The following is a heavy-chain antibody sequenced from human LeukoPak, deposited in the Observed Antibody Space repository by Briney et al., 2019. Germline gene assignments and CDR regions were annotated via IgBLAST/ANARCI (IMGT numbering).Heavy chain of an antibody. Sequence: ASVKVSCKASGYTFTNYFIHWVRQAPGQGLEWMGIINPSGSSTSYAQKFQGTVTMTRDTSTNTVYMELSSLRSEDTAVYYCARDYSNARAFDYWGQGTLVTVSS. V-gene: IGHV1-46*01. CDR1: GYTFTNYF. CDR2: INPSGSST. CDR3: ARDYSNARAFDY. D-gene: IGHD4-11*01. J-gene: IGHJ4*02.